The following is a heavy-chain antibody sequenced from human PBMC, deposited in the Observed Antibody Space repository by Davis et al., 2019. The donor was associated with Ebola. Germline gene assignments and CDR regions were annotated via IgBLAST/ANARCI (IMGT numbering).Heavy chain of an antibody. J-gene: IGHJ5*02. CDR1: GFTFSSYS. D-gene: IGHD2-21*01. CDR2: ISSSSSTI. CDR3: ARAGCGDCYHHSNNWFDP. Sequence: GESPKTPCAASGFTFSSYSMNWVRQAPGKGLEWVSYISSSSSTIYYADSVKGRFTISRDNAKNSLYLQMNSLRDEDTAVYYCARAGCGDCYHHSNNWFDPWGQGTLVTVAS. V-gene: IGHV3-48*02.